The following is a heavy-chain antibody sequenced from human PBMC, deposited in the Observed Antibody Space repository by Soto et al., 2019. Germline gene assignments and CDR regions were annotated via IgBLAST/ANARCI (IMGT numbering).Heavy chain of an antibody. D-gene: IGHD1-26*01. CDR1: GYTFTNYG. J-gene: IGHJ4*02. V-gene: IGHV1-18*01. CDR2: ISAYNRNT. Sequence: ASVKVSCKASGYTFTNYGVSWVRQAPGQGLEWMGWISAYNRNTNYAQKLQGRVTMTTDTSTSTAYMELRSLRSDDTATYFCARDKGNSGPYYFDYRAQGSLVPVSS. CDR3: ARDKGNSGPYYFDY.